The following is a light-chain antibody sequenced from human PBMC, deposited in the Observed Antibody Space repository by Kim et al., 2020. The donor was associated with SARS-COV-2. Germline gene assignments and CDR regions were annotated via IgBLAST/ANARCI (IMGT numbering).Light chain of an antibody. V-gene: IGLV2-8*01. Sequence: SITISCTGTSSDVGGYNYVSWYQHHPGKAPKLMIYEVSKRPSGVPDRFSGSKSGNAASLAVSGLQAEDEADYYCTSYAGDNNYVLFGGGTQLTVL. CDR1: SSDVGGYNY. CDR3: TSYAGDNNYVL. J-gene: IGLJ2*01. CDR2: EVS.